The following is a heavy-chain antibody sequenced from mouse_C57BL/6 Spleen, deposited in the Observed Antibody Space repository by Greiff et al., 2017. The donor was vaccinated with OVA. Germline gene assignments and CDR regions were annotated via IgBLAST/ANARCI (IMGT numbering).Heavy chain of an antibody. Sequence: VQLKQSGPELVKPGASVKMSCKASGYTFTDYNMHWVKQSHGKSLEWIGYINPNNGGTSYNQKFKGKATLTVNKSSSTAYMELRSLTSEDSAVYYCARRYYGSSFFDYWGQGTTLTVSS. CDR3: ARRYYGSSFFDY. CDR2: INPNNGGT. D-gene: IGHD1-1*01. CDR1: GYTFTDYN. V-gene: IGHV1-22*01. J-gene: IGHJ2*01.